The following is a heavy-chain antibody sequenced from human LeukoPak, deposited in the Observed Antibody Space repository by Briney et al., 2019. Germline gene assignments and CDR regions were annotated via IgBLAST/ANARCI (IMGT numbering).Heavy chain of an antibody. V-gene: IGHV3-48*01. D-gene: IGHD4-17*01. CDR2: ICSTCSTI. CDR1: GFTFSNFP. CDR3: ARGPGYGHFFDY. Sequence: GGSLRLSCAASGFTFSNFPMNWVRQTPGKGPEWISYICSTCSTIYYSASVRGRFTISRDNAMDVLYLQMNSLRVEDTAVYYCARGPGYGHFFDYWGQGTLVTVSS. J-gene: IGHJ4*02.